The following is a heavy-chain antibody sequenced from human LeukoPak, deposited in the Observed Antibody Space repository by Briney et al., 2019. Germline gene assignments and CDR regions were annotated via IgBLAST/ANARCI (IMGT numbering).Heavy chain of an antibody. CDR3: ARVKAGYYYYMDV. V-gene: IGHV3-7*01. CDR2: IKQDGSEK. J-gene: IGHJ6*03. Sequence: GGSLRLSRAASGFTFSSYWMSWVRQAPGKGLEWVANIKQDGSEKYYVDSVKGRFTISRDNAKNSLYLQMNSLRAEDTAVYYCARVKAGYYYYMDVWGKGTTVTVSS. CDR1: GFTFSSYW. D-gene: IGHD6-25*01.